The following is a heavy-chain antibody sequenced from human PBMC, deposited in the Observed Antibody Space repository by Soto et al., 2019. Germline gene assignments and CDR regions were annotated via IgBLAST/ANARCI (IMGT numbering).Heavy chain of an antibody. J-gene: IGHJ4*02. D-gene: IGHD6-13*01. CDR3: AKDTSRSIAAAGTRVFDY. CDR2: ISWNSGSI. Sequence: GGSLRLSCAASGFTFDDYAMHWVRQAPGKGLEWVSGISWNSGSIGYADSVKGRFTISRDNAKNSLYLQMNSLRAEDTALYYCAKDTSRSIAAAGTRVFDYWGQGTLVTVPQ. V-gene: IGHV3-9*01. CDR1: GFTFDDYA.